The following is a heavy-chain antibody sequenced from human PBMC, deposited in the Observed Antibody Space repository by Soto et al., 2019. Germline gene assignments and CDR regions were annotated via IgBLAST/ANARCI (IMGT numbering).Heavy chain of an antibody. J-gene: IGHJ4*02. Sequence: SETLSLTCTVSGGSIYRSGYYWGWIRQPPGRGLEWIGNIDYNGVTYSNPSLKSRVTISRDTSKNQFSLKLTPVTAADTALYYCGKVLVGATGHTDSDSWGPGTLVTVSS. D-gene: IGHD2-15*01. CDR2: IDYNGVT. V-gene: IGHV4-39*01. CDR1: GGSIYRSGYY. CDR3: GKVLVGATGHTDSDS.